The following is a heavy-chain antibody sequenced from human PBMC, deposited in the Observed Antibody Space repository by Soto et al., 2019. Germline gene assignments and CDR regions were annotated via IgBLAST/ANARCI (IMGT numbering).Heavy chain of an antibody. D-gene: IGHD3-10*01. V-gene: IGHV3-7*01. J-gene: IGHJ6*02. CDR2: IKQDGSEK. CDR3: ARDRPLWVGEVRSYYCMDV. Sequence: GGSLRLSCAVSGFTFSNYWMNWVRQAPGKGLEWVANIKQDGSEKYYVDSVKGRFTMSRDNAKNSLYLQMNSLRAEDTAVYYCARDRPLWVGEVRSYYCMDVWGQGTTVTVS. CDR1: GFTFSNYW.